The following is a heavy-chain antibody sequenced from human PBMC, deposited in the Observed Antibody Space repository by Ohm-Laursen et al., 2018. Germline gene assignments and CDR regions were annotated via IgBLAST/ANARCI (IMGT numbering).Heavy chain of an antibody. D-gene: IGHD3-3*01. Sequence: ASVKVSCKASGYSFNSNHMQWLRQAPGQGLGRMGIIKSTDDTRTYAQKFQGRVTMTKDRSTSTVYMELSSLRSDDTAVYYCARDFEWATDVWGQGTLVTVSS. J-gene: IGHJ6*02. CDR2: IKSTDDTR. V-gene: IGHV1-46*02. CDR3: ARDFEWATDV. CDR1: GYSFNSNH.